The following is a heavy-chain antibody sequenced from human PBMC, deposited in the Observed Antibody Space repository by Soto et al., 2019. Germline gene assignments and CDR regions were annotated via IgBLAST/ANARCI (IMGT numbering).Heavy chain of an antibody. CDR2: ISGSGTTA. J-gene: IGHJ6*02. CDR1: GFTFSNYA. CDR3: AKESSGSFHYSGMDV. D-gene: IGHD6-19*01. Sequence: GGSLRLSCEASGFTFSNYAMTWVRQAPGKGLEWVSAISGSGTTADLADSVKGRFTISRDNAKNMLRLQMDSLRAEDTAVYYCAKESSGSFHYSGMDVWGQGTTVTVSS. V-gene: IGHV3-23*01.